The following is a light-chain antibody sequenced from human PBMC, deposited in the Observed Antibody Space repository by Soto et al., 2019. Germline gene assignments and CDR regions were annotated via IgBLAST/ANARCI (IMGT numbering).Light chain of an antibody. CDR2: DVS. CDR1: QSVGSN. J-gene: IGKJ1*01. Sequence: EIVMTQSPATLSVSPGERATLSCRASQSVGSNLAWYQQKPGQAPRLLIYDVSTRATGIPARFSGSGSGTEFTLTISSLQSEDFAVYCCQQHNNWPQTFGQGTKWIS. V-gene: IGKV3D-15*01. CDR3: QQHNNWPQT.